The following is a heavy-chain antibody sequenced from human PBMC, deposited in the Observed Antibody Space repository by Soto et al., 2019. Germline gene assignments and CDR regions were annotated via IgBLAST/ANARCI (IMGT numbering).Heavy chain of an antibody. CDR1: GFTFSSYS. CDR2: ISSSSSYI. D-gene: IGHD4-17*01. Sequence: EVQLVESGGGLVKPGGSLRLSCAASGFTFSSYSMNWVRQAPGKGLEWVSSISSSSSYIYYADSVKGRFTISRDNAKNSLYLQMNSLRAEDTAVYYCARDDGDYGGGAFDIWGQGTMVTVSS. J-gene: IGHJ3*02. V-gene: IGHV3-21*01. CDR3: ARDDGDYGGGAFDI.